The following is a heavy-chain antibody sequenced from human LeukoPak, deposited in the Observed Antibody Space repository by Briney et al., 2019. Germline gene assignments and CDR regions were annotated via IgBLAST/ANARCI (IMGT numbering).Heavy chain of an antibody. CDR2: ISAYNGNT. CDR1: GYTFTSYG. V-gene: IGHV1-18*04. CDR3: ASECLGSGWSHIDY. D-gene: IGHD3-10*02. J-gene: IGHJ4*02. Sequence: ASVKVSCKASGYTFTSYGISWVRRAPGQGLEWMGWISAYNGNTNYAQKLQGRGTMTTDTYTSPGYMDLRSLRFDDPAVYYCASECLGSGWSHIDYWGQGTLVTVSS.